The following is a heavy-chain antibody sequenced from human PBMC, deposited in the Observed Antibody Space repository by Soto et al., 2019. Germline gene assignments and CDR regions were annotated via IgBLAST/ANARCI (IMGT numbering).Heavy chain of an antibody. CDR1: GGSISSGGYS. D-gene: IGHD3-10*01. CDR3: ARGHYYGSGSYTVGYYYGMDV. CDR2: IYHSGST. J-gene: IGHJ6*02. V-gene: IGHV4-30-2*01. Sequence: SETLSLTCAVSGGSISSGGYSWSWIRQPPGKGLEWIGYIYHSGSTYYNPSLKSRVTISVDRSKNQFSLKLSSVTAADTAVYYCARGHYYGSGSYTVGYYYGMDVWGQGTTVTVSS.